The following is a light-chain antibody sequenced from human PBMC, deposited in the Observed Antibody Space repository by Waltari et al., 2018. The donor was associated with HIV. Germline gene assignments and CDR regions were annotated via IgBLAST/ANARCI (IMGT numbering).Light chain of an antibody. CDR3: AAWDDSLMGV. CDR2: YNN. CDR1: SSNIGSNT. V-gene: IGLV1-44*01. Sequence: QSVLTQPPSASGPPGQRVTISCSGSSSNIGSNTVTWYQQLPGTSPKLLIYYNNQRPSGVPDRFSGSKSGTSASLAISGLQSEDEADYYCAAWDDSLMGVFGGGTRLTVL. J-gene: IGLJ3*02.